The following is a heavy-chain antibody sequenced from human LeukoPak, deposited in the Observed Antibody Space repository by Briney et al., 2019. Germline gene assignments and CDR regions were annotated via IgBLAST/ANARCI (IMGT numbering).Heavy chain of an antibody. CDR1: GFTFTNYA. CDR3: AKDRHNWNPDQFEY. J-gene: IGHJ4*02. V-gene: IGHV3-23*01. D-gene: IGHD1-20*01. Sequence: GGSLRLSCAASGFTFTNYAMTWVRQAPGKGLEWVSAISGSGDTTYYADSVKGRSTISRDNSRKMLYLQMNSLRAEDTSVYYCAKDRHNWNPDQFEYWGQGTLVTVSS. CDR2: ISGSGDTT.